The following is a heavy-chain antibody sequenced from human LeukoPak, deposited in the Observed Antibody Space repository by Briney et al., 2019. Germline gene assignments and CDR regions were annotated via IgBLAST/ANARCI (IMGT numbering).Heavy chain of an antibody. CDR3: AKDQYTDSSAASDY. CDR2: ISGSGGST. Sequence: PGGSLRLSCAASGFTFSSYAMSWVRQAPGKGLEWVSAISGSGGSTYYADSVKGRFTISRDNSKNTLYLQMNSLRAEDSAVYYCAKDQYTDSSAASDYWGQGILVTVSS. J-gene: IGHJ4*02. CDR1: GFTFSSYA. D-gene: IGHD6-6*01. V-gene: IGHV3-23*01.